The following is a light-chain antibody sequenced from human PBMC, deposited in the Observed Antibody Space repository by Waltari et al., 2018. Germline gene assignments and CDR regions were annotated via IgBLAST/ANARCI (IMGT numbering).Light chain of an antibody. CDR2: DTS. J-gene: IGKJ4*01. Sequence: EIVLTQSPATLSLSPWERATLSCRASQTVDTYLAWYQQRPGPAPRLLIYDTSNRATGIPDRFSGSGSETDFTLTISSLEPEDFAFYYCQQRRRWPLTFGGGSKVEI. CDR3: QQRRRWPLT. V-gene: IGKV3-11*01. CDR1: QTVDTY.